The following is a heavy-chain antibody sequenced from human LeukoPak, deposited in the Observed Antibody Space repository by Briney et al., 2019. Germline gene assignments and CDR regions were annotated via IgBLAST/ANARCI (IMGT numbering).Heavy chain of an antibody. CDR3: ARARNNYDTSGFSALDY. J-gene: IGHJ4*02. CDR2: IWYDGSNK. D-gene: IGHD3-22*01. V-gene: IGHV3-33*01. Sequence: PGRSLRLSCAASGVAFDSHGMHWVRQAPAKGLEWVAVIWYDGSNKDYADSVKGRFTISRDNSKNTLYLQMNSLRAEDTAVYYCARARNNYDTSGFSALDYWGQGTLVTVSS. CDR1: GVAFDSHG.